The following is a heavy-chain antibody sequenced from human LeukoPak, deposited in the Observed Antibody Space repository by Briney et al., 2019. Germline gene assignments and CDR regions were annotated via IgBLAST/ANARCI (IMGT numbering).Heavy chain of an antibody. J-gene: IGHJ4*02. Sequence: ASVKVSCKASGYXFTGYYIHWVRQAPGQGLEWMGWINPNSGGTNYAQKFQGRVTMTRDTSISTAYMELCRLRSDDTAVYYCARVSRYSSSWYSFDYWGQGTLVTVSS. V-gene: IGHV1-2*02. CDR1: GYXFTGYY. D-gene: IGHD6-13*01. CDR2: INPNSGGT. CDR3: ARVSRYSSSWYSFDY.